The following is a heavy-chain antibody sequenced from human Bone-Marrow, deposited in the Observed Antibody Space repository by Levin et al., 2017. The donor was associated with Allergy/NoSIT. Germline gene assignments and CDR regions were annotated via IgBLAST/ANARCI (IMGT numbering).Heavy chain of an antibody. CDR2: LYSGGNT. CDR3: ATPKLGSSTRASFHY. V-gene: IGHV3-53*01. CDR1: GFSVSTNY. Sequence: GGSLRLSCAASGFSVSTNYMSWVRQAPGKGLEWVSVLYSGGNTYYADSVKGRFTISRDNSKNTLYLHMNSLGPEDTAVYYCATPKLGSSTRASFHYWGQGTLVTVSS. J-gene: IGHJ4*02. D-gene: IGHD6-13*01.